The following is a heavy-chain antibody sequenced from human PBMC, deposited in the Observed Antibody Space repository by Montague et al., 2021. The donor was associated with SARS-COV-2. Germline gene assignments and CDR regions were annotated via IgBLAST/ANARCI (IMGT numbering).Heavy chain of an antibody. D-gene: IGHD3-3*01. V-gene: IGHV3-21*01. J-gene: IGHJ4*02. CDR3: ARDARYDFWSGYYFDY. CDR1: GFTFSSYS. Sequence: SLRLSCAASGFTFSSYSMNWVRQAPGKGLEWVSSISSSSSYIYYADSVXGRFTISRDNAKNSLYLQMNSLRAEDTAVYYCARDARYDFWSGYYFDYWGQGTLVTVSS. CDR2: ISSSSSYI.